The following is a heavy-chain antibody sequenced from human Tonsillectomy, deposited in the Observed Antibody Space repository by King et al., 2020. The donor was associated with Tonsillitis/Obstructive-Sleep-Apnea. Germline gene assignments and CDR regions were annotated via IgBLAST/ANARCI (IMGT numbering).Heavy chain of an antibody. D-gene: IGHD1-1*01. CDR1: GYSFTTYL. CDR3: ARHQSGTTHLDS. CDR2: IYPGDSDT. J-gene: IGHJ4*02. Sequence: VQLVESGAEVKKPGESLKISCKGSGYSFTTYLIGWVRQVPGKGLEWLGIIYPGDSDTTYSPSFQGQVTISDDKSISTAYLQWSSLQASDTAMYYCARHQSGTTHLDSWGQGSLVTVSS. V-gene: IGHV5-51*01.